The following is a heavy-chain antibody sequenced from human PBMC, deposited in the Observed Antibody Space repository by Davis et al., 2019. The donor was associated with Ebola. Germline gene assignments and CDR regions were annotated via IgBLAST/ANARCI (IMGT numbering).Heavy chain of an antibody. J-gene: IGHJ5*02. CDR2: ISPNSGNT. D-gene: IGHD2-8*02. CDR3: AITHLLGFDP. Sequence: ASVKVSCKASGYTFTGYYMHWVRQAPGQGLEWMGWISPNSGNTGYAQKFQGRVTITRNTSISTAYMELSSLRSEDTAVYYCAITHLLGFDPWGQGTLVTVSS. V-gene: IGHV1-8*03. CDR1: GYTFTGYY.